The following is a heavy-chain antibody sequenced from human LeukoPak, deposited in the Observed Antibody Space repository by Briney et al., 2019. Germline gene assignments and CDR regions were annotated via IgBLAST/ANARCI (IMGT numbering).Heavy chain of an antibody. Sequence: GASVKVSCKASGGTFSSDAISWVRQAPGQGLEWMGGIIPIFGTTNDAQKFQGRVTITADKSTSTAYMELSSLRSEDTAVYYCARVDDSSGYRNFDYWGQGTLVTVSS. CDR3: ARVDDSSGYRNFDY. CDR2: IIPIFGTT. D-gene: IGHD3-22*01. J-gene: IGHJ4*02. CDR1: GGTFSSDA. V-gene: IGHV1-69*06.